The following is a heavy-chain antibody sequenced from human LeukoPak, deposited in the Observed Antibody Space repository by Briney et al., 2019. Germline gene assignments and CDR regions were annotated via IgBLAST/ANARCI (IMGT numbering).Heavy chain of an antibody. V-gene: IGHV3-74*01. CDR3: ARDNYDSSGYYYSRRWGIDY. CDR2: INSDGSST. D-gene: IGHD3-22*01. J-gene: IGHJ4*02. CDR1: GFTFSSYW. Sequence: GGSLRLSCAASGFTFSSYWMHWVRQAPGKGLVWVSRINSDGSSTSYADSVKGRFTISRDNAKNTLYLQMNSLRAEDTAVYYCARDNYDSSGYYYSRRWGIDYWGQGTLVTVSS.